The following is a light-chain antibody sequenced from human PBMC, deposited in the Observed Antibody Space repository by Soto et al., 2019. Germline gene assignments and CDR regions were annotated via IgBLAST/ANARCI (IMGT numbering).Light chain of an antibody. CDR1: QSVSSN. V-gene: IGKV3-15*01. CDR3: QQYNTWPLV. J-gene: IGKJ3*01. CDR2: GAS. Sequence: EIVMTQSPATLSVSPGERATLSCRASQSVSSNLAWYQQKPGQAPRLLIYGASTRATGIPSRFSGSGSGTEFTLTISSLQSEDFAVYYCQQYNTWPLVLGPGTKVDIK.